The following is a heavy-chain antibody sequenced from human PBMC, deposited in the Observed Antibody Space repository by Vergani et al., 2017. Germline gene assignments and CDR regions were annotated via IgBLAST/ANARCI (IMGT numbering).Heavy chain of an antibody. D-gene: IGHD6-6*01. J-gene: IGHJ4*02. Sequence: QVQLVQSGAEVKKPGASVKVSCKASGYPFTSYYMNWVRQAPGQGLEWMGIINPSGGSTSYAQKFKGRVTMTRDMSTSTVSMELSSLRSEDTAVYYCATVGSSSGLLGYWGQGTLVTVSS. V-gene: IGHV1-46*03. CDR3: ATVGSSSGLLGY. CDR2: INPSGGST. CDR1: GYPFTSYY.